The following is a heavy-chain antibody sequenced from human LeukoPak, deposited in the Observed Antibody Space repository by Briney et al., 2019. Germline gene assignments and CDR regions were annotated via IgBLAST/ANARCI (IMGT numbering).Heavy chain of an antibody. J-gene: IGHJ3*02. Sequence: PGGALRLSCAASGFTFSSYSMNWVRQAPGKVLERVSSISSSSSYIYYADSVKGRFTISRDNAKNSLYLQMNSLRAEDTAVYYCARERITMVRGVIWNAFDIWGQGTMVTVSS. CDR1: GFTFSSYS. CDR2: ISSSSSYI. CDR3: ARERITMVRGVIWNAFDI. V-gene: IGHV3-21*01. D-gene: IGHD3-10*01.